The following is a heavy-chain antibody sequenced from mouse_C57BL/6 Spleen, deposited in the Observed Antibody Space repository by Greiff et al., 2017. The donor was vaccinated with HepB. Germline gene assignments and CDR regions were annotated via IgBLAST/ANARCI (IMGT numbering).Heavy chain of an antibody. V-gene: IGHV5-17*01. Sequence: EVKLVESGGGLVKPGGSLKISCSASGFTFSDYGMHWVRQAPEKGLEWVAYISSGSSTIYYADTVKGRFTISRDNAKNTLFLQMTSLRSEDTAMYYCARGYYSNYYAMDYWGQGTSVTVSS. J-gene: IGHJ4*01. D-gene: IGHD2-5*01. CDR1: GFTFSDYG. CDR3: ARGYYSNYYAMDY. CDR2: ISSGSSTI.